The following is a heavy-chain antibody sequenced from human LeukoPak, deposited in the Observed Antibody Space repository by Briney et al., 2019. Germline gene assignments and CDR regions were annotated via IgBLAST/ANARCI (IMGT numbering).Heavy chain of an antibody. D-gene: IGHD2-15*01. CDR3: ARDGGHCSGGSCYSY. CDR1: GGSISRYY. J-gene: IGHJ4*02. Sequence: SETLSLTCTVSGGSISRYYWSWIRQPPGKGLEWMGYIYFTGSPNYNPSLKSRVTISLDTSKNQVSLKLSSVTAADTAVYYCARDGGHCSGGSCYSYWGQGTLVTVSS. V-gene: IGHV4-59*01. CDR2: IYFTGSP.